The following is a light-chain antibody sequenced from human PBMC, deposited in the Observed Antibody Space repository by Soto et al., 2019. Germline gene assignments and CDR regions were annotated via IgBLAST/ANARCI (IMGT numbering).Light chain of an antibody. CDR1: SSDIGFY. Sequence: QSALTQPASVSGSPGQSITISCTGTSSDIGFYVSWYQQHPDKAPKVIIYDVTSRPSGASNRFSGSKSGNTASLTISGLQAEDEADYYCSSYTSTATVVFGGGTKLTVL. CDR2: DVT. CDR3: SSYTSTATVV. V-gene: IGLV2-14*01. J-gene: IGLJ2*01.